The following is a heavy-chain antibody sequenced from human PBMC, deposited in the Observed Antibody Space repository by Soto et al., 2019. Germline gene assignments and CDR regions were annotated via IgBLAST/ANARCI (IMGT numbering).Heavy chain of an antibody. CDR3: ARLGDNNYQYKYNWFDP. V-gene: IGHV5-51*01. CDR2: IYPGDSFT. D-gene: IGHD4-4*01. CDR1: GYNFTNYW. J-gene: IGHJ5*02. Sequence: PGESLKISCKVSGYNFTNYWIGWVRQMPGKGLEWMGIIYPGDSFTRYSPSLQGQVTISVDKSISTAYLQWRSLKASDTAMYYCARLGDNNYQYKYNWFDPWGQGTLVTVSS.